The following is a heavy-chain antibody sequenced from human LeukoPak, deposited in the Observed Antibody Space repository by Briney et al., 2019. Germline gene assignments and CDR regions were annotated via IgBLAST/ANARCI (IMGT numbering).Heavy chain of an antibody. J-gene: IGHJ5*02. D-gene: IGHD6-13*01. V-gene: IGHV1-8*01. CDR1: GYTFASYD. Sequence: ASLKLSCKASGYTFASYDINCVRQSTGQRLEWMGWMNPNSGNTGYAQKFQGRVTMTRNTSISTAYMELGSLRSEDTVVYYCASSGLNSAAWGQGTLVTVSS. CDR3: ASSGLNSAA. CDR2: MNPNSGNT.